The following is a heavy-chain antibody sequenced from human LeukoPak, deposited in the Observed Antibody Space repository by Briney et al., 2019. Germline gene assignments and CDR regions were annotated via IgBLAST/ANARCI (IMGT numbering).Heavy chain of an antibody. D-gene: IGHD2-2*01. CDR2: IYHSGST. Sequence: SETLSLTCVVSDYSISSGYYWGWIRQPPGKGLEWIGSIYHSGSTYYNPSPRSRVTISVDTSKNQFSLKLRSVTAADTAVYYCARDYCSSTGCYSFVFDYWGQGTLVTVSA. CDR1: DYSISSGYY. CDR3: ARDYCSSTGCYSFVFDY. J-gene: IGHJ4*02. V-gene: IGHV4-38-2*02.